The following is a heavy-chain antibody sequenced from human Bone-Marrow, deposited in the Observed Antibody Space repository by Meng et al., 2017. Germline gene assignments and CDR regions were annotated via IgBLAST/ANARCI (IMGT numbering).Heavy chain of an antibody. J-gene: IGHJ3*02. CDR1: GFTFSSYG. CDR3: ARELGRDGFMGPDDAFDI. D-gene: IGHD5-24*01. V-gene: IGHV3-7*01. Sequence: GESLKISCAASGFTFSSYGMHWVRQAPGKGLEWVANIKQDGSEKYYVDSVKGRFTISRDNAKNSLYLQMNSLRAEDTAVYYCARELGRDGFMGPDDAFDIWGQGTMVTVSS. CDR2: IKQDGSEK.